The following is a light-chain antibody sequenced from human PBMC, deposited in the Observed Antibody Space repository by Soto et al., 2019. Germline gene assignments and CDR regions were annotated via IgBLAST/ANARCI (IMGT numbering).Light chain of an antibody. CDR1: QSISSW. CDR2: KAS. J-gene: IGKJ1*01. CDR3: QQYNSYWT. V-gene: IGKV1-5*03. Sequence: DIQMTQSPSTLSAFVGDRVTITFRACQSISSWLAWYQQKPGKAPKLLIYKASSLESGVPSRFSGSGSGTEFTLTISSLQPDDFATYYCQQYNSYWTFGQGTKVDI.